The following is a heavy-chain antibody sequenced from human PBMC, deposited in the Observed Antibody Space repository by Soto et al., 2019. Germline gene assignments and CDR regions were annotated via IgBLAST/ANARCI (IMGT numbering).Heavy chain of an antibody. CDR2: ISYDGSNK. J-gene: IGHJ3*02. CDR1: GFTFSRYG. V-gene: IGHV3-30*18. CDR3: AKDESSMIVVVIQDSSDI. Sequence: GGSLRLSCAASGFTFSRYGMHWVRQAPGKGLEWVAVISYDGSNKYYADSVKGRFTISRDNSKNTLYLQMNSLRAEDTAVYYCAKDESSMIVVVIQDSSDIWGPGTMLTGS. D-gene: IGHD3-22*01.